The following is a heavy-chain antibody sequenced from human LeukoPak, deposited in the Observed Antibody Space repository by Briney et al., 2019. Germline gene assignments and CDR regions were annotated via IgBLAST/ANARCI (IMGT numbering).Heavy chain of an antibody. CDR2: INHSGST. J-gene: IGHJ5*02. Sequence: PSETLSLTCAVYGRSCSGYYWSWIRQPPGKGLEWIGEINHSGSTNYNPSLKSRVTISVDTSKNQFSLKLSSVTAADTAVYYCARHSGGTYYVNFDPWGQGTLVTVSS. CDR3: ARHSGGTYYVNFDP. D-gene: IGHD1-26*01. V-gene: IGHV4-34*01. CDR1: GRSCSGYY.